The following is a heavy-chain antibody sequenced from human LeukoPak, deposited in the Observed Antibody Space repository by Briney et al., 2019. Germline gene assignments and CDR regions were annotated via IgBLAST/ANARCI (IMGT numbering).Heavy chain of an antibody. Sequence: ASVKVSCKASGYTFTDYYIHWVRHAPGQGLEWMGWINPNSGGTNSAQKFQGRVTMTRDTSISTAYMELSSLRSDDTAVYYCARARLVAYWGQGTPVTASS. D-gene: IGHD6-25*01. CDR1: GYTFTDYY. CDR3: ARARLVAY. J-gene: IGHJ4*02. V-gene: IGHV1-2*02. CDR2: INPNSGGT.